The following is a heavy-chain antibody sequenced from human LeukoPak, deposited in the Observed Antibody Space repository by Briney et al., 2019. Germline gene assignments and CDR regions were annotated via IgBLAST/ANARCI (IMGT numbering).Heavy chain of an antibody. CDR2: IKQDGSEK. CDR1: GFTFSSYW. CDR3: AREGLMVRGVIRAYMDV. D-gene: IGHD3-10*01. Sequence: PGGSLRLSCAASGFTFSSYWMGWVRQAPGKGLEWVANIKQDGSEKYYVDSVKGRFTISRDNAKNSLYLQMNSLRAEDTAVYYCAREGLMVRGVIRAYMDVWGKGTTVTISS. J-gene: IGHJ6*03. V-gene: IGHV3-7*01.